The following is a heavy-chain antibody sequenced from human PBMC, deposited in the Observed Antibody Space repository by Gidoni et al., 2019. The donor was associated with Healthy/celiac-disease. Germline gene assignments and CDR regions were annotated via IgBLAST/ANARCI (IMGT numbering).Heavy chain of an antibody. CDR1: GFTFSRYW. J-gene: IGHJ4*02. CDR3: ARAGLVIIGFDY. D-gene: IGHD3-9*01. CDR2: IKQDGSEK. Sequence: EVQLVESGGGLVQPGGSLSLSWSASGFTFSRYWMSWVRQAPGKGLGWVANIKQDGSEKYYVDSVKGRFTISRDNAKNSLYLQMNSLRAEDTAVYYCARAGLVIIGFDYWGQGTLVTVSS. V-gene: IGHV3-7*04.